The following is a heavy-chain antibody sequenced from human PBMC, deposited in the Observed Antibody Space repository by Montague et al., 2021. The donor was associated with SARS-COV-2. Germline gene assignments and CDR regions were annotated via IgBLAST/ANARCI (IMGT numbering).Heavy chain of an antibody. CDR3: ARGGGYYNYGLDV. CDR1: GGSISNYY. Sequence: SETLSLTCTVSGGSISNYYWSWIRQPPGRGLEWIGYIYYSGSTDYSPSPKSRVTISLDTSKNQFSLKVTSVTAADTAVYYCARGGGYYNYGLDVWGPGTTGTGSS. D-gene: IGHD3-22*01. J-gene: IGHJ6*02. V-gene: IGHV4-59*01. CDR2: IYYSGST.